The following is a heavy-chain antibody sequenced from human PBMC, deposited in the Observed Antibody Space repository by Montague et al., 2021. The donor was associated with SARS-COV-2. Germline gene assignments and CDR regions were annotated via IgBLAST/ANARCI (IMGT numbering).Heavy chain of an antibody. D-gene: IGHD1-26*01. Sequence: CAISGDSVSNHSATWHWIRQSPSKGLEWQGRTYYRSRWSNDYAVSVRSRIIINPDTSTNQFSLQLSSVTPEDTAVYFCARERWAVGVSFDYWGQGTLVTVSS. CDR2: TYYRSRWSN. CDR1: GDSVSNHSAT. CDR3: ARERWAVGVSFDY. V-gene: IGHV6-1*01. J-gene: IGHJ4*02.